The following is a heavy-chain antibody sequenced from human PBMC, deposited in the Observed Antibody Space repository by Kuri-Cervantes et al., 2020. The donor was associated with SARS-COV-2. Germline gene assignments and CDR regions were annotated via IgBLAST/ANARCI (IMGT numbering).Heavy chain of an antibody. J-gene: IGHJ4*02. Sequence: SETLSLTCTVSGGPISSSISSSSYYWGWIRQPPGKGLEWVGSIYYSGSTYYNPSLKSRVTIPVDTSKNQFSLKLNSVTAADTAVYYCARRSTSITIFGVVNINPFDYWGQGTLVTVSS. D-gene: IGHD3-3*01. V-gene: IGHV4-39*01. CDR2: IYYSGST. CDR3: ARRSTSITIFGVVNINPFDY. CDR1: GGPISSSISSSSYY.